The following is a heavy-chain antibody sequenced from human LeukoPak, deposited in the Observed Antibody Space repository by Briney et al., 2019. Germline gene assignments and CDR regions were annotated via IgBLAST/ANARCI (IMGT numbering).Heavy chain of an antibody. CDR2: MNPNSGNT. V-gene: IGHV1-8*03. CDR1: GYTFTSYD. Sequence: VASVKVSCKASGYTFTSYDINWVRQATGQGLEWMGWMNPNSGNTGYAQKFQGRVTITRNTSISTAYMELSSLRSEDTAVYYCTRDKGLRVGATYSDYWGQGTLVTVSS. J-gene: IGHJ4*02. D-gene: IGHD1-26*01. CDR3: TRDKGLRVGATYSDY.